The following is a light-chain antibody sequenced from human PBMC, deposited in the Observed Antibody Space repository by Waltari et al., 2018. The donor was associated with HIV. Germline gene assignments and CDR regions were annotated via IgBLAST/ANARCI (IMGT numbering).Light chain of an antibody. CDR1: SSDAGGCNF. CDR3: SSYTSSSSWV. Sequence: QSALTQPASVSRSPGQSITSPVTGTSSDAGGCNFVSWYQQHPGKAPKLMIYEVNNRPSGVSNRFSGSKSGNTASLTISGLQAEDEADYYCSSYTSSSSWVFGGGTKLTVL. V-gene: IGLV2-14*01. J-gene: IGLJ3*02. CDR2: EVN.